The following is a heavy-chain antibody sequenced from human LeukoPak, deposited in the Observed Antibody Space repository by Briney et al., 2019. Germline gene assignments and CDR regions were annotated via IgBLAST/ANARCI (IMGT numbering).Heavy chain of an antibody. D-gene: IGHD3-22*01. J-gene: IGHJ4*02. CDR3: ARHLYYDSGGYYYYFDY. V-gene: IGHV3-7*03. CDR1: GFTFSTYW. Sequence: GGSLRLSCAASGFTFSTYWMTWVRQAPGKGLEWAANIKQDGSDKYYMDSVKGRFTISRDNAKSSLYLQMNSLRAEDTAVYYCARHLYYDSGGYYYYFDYWGQGTLVTVSS. CDR2: IKQDGSDK.